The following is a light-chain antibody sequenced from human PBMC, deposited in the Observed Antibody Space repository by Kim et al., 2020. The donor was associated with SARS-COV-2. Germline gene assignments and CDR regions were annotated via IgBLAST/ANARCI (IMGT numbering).Light chain of an antibody. Sequence: QSALTQPAAVSGSPGQSITISCTGTSSDVGSSKLVSWYQQLPGKAPQHLMSEVSERPSGVPHRFSGSKSGNTASLTISGLEAEDEGDYYCCSYAGGSTWVFGGGTQLTVL. J-gene: IGLJ3*02. CDR3: CSYAGGSTWV. V-gene: IGLV2-23*02. CDR1: SSDVGSSKL. CDR2: EVS.